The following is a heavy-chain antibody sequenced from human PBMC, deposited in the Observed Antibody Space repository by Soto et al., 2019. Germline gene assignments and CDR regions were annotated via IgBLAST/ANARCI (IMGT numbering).Heavy chain of an antibody. D-gene: IGHD6-6*01. CDR3: AGGYTKYSEGSGY. V-gene: IGHV4-61*01. CDR2: IYYSGST. J-gene: IGHJ4*02. CDR1: GGSVSSGSYY. Sequence: SETLSLTCTVSGGSVSSGSYYWSWIRQPPGKGLEWIGHIYYSGSTNYNPFLKSGVTISVDTSKNQFSLKLSSVTAADTAVDYCAGGYTKYSEGSGYWGQGTLVTVSS.